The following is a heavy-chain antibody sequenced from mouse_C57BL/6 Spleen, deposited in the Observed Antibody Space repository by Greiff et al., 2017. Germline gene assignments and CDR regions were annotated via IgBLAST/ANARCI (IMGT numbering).Heavy chain of an antibody. J-gene: IGHJ2*01. CDR3: ARDVYFDY. CDR1: GYTFTSYW. Sequence: VQLQQSGAELVKPGASVKLSCKASGYTFTSYWMQWVKQRPGQGLEWIGEIDPSDSYTNYNQKFKGKATLTVDTSSSTAYMQLSSLTSEDSAVYYCARDVYFDYWGQGTTLTVSS. V-gene: IGHV1-50*01. CDR2: IDPSDSYT.